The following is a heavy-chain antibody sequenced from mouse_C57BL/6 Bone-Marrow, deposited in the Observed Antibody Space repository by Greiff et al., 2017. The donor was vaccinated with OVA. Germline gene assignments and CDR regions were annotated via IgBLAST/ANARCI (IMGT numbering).Heavy chain of an antibody. Sequence: EVMLVESGGGLVQPGGSLKLSCAASGFTFSDYYMYWVRQTPEKRLEWVAYISNGGGSTYYPDTVKGRFTISRDNAKNTLYLQMSRLKSEDTAMYYCARHVYYYGSSYAMDYWGRGTSVTVSS. CDR1: GFTFSDYY. CDR2: ISNGGGST. CDR3: ARHVYYYGSSYAMDY. D-gene: IGHD1-1*01. V-gene: IGHV5-12*01. J-gene: IGHJ4*01.